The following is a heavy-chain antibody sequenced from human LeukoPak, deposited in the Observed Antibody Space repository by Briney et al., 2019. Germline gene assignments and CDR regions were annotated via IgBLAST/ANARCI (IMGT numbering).Heavy chain of an antibody. CDR3: ARDKQLDWAHYYXYYMDV. Sequence: ASVKVSCKASGYTFTDYYMHWVRQAPGQGLEWMGWINPDSGGTNYAQRFQGRVTMTRDTSISTAYMELSRLRSDDTAVYYCARDKQLDWAHYYXYYMDVXXXGTTVTV. CDR2: INPDSGGT. J-gene: IGHJ6*03. CDR1: GYTFTDYY. D-gene: IGHD1-1*01. V-gene: IGHV1-2*02.